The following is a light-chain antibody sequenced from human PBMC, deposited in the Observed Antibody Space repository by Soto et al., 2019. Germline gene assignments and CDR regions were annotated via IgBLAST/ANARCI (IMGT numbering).Light chain of an antibody. Sequence: QSVLTQPPSLSAAPGQKVTISCSGSSSNIGNNYASWYQQLPGTAPKLLIYDNDKRPSGIPDRFSGSKSGTSATLGITGLQTGDEADYYCGTWDSGLSAVVFGGGTKLTVL. CDR3: GTWDSGLSAVV. J-gene: IGLJ2*01. CDR1: SSNIGNNY. CDR2: DND. V-gene: IGLV1-51*01.